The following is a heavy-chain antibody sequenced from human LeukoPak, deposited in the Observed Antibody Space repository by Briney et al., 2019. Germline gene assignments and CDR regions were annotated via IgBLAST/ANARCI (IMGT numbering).Heavy chain of an antibody. CDR3: ARLVGYCSSTSCHGNFDY. CDR1: GYSFTNYW. Sequence: GESLKISCKGSGYSFTNYWIGWVRQMPGKGLEWMGIIYPGDSDTRYSPSFQGQVTISADKSISTAYLQWSSLKASDTAMYYCARLVGYCSSTSCHGNFDYWGQGTLVTVSS. D-gene: IGHD2-2*01. CDR2: IYPGDSDT. J-gene: IGHJ4*02. V-gene: IGHV5-51*01.